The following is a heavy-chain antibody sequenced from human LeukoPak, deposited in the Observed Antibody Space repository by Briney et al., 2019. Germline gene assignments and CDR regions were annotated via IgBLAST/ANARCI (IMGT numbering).Heavy chain of an antibody. J-gene: IGHJ3*02. Sequence: ASVKVSCKASGYTFTGYYMHWVRQAPGQGLEWMGWINPNSGGTNYAQKFQGRVTMTRDTSISTAYMELSRLRSDDTAVYYCARADSSGYYLVGGFDIWGQGTIVTVSS. CDR2: INPNSGGT. V-gene: IGHV1-2*02. CDR3: ARADSSGYYLVGGFDI. D-gene: IGHD3-22*01. CDR1: GYTFTGYY.